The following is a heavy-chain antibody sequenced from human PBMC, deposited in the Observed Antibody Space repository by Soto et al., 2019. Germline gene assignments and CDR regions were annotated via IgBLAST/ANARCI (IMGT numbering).Heavy chain of an antibody. CDR2: INPNSGGT. D-gene: IGHD3-10*01. CDR3: ARDMGFGLSDY. J-gene: IGHJ4*02. Sequence: ASVKVSCQASGYTFTGYYMHWVRQAPGQGLEWMGWINPNSGGTNYSQKFLGRVTITRDTSASTAYMELSSLRSEDTAVYYCARDMGFGLSDYWGQGILVTVSS. CDR1: GYTFTGYY. V-gene: IGHV1-2*02.